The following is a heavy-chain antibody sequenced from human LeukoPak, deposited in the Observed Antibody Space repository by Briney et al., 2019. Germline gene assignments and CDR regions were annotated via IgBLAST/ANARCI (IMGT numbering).Heavy chain of an antibody. CDR2: ISSSSSYI. J-gene: IGHJ4*02. D-gene: IGHD3-22*01. CDR3: ARLLDISDH. Sequence: PGGSLRLSCAASGFTFSSYSMNWVRQAPGKGLEWVSSISSSSSYIYYADSVKGRFTISRDNSKNSLYLQINSLRAEDTAVYYCARLLDISDHWGQGTLVTVSS. CDR1: GFTFSSYS. V-gene: IGHV3-21*01.